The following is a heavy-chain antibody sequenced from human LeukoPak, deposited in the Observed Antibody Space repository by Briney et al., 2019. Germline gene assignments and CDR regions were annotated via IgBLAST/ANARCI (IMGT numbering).Heavy chain of an antibody. CDR2: LRGDRGGG. Sequence: GGSLRLSCVDSGFIFSSQAMTWVRQAPGKGVEGVSTLRGDRGGGYYAYWLGVCFVISSDNSKSTLYLQMNSLSDKDTAIYYCSKGQELDDGVLESWGRGTLVTVSS. CDR1: GFIFSSQA. CDR3: SKGQELDDGVLES. D-gene: IGHD1-1*01. V-gene: IGHV3-23*01. J-gene: IGHJ4*02.